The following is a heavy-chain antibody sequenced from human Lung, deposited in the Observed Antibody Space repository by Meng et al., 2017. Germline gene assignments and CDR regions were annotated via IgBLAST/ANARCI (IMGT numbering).Heavy chain of an antibody. CDR3: ARGQKGYFDL. CDR1: GGSISSSNYY. V-gene: IGHV4-30-4*01. J-gene: IGHJ2*01. Sequence: QVRRQESGPGLVKPSQTLSLTCTVSGGSISSSNYYWSWIRQPPGKGLKWSGHIYNSGSTYYNPSLKSRITISVDTSKNQFSLKLSSVTAADTAVYYCARGQKGYFDLWGRGTLVTVSS. CDR2: IYNSGST.